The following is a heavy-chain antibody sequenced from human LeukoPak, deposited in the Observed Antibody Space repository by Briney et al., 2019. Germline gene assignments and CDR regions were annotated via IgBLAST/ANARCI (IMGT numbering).Heavy chain of an antibody. D-gene: IGHD2-2*01. CDR2: IYSGGST. CDR1: GFSVTSNF. CDR3: ARQYQLLTYYFDY. Sequence: PGGSLRLSCVASGFSVTSNFMNWVRQAPGKGLEWVSVIYSGGSTFYADSVKGRFTISRDKSKNTLYLQMNSLRAEDTAVYYCARQYQLLTYYFDYWGQGTLVTVSS. V-gene: IGHV3-53*05. J-gene: IGHJ4*02.